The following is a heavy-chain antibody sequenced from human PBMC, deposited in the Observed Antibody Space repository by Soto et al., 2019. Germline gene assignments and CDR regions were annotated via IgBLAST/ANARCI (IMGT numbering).Heavy chain of an antibody. CDR3: VSSSLDGDLNWFDP. J-gene: IGHJ5*02. V-gene: IGHV4-59*08. CDR1: GGSISSYY. Sequence: QVQLQESGPGLVKPSETLSLTCTVSGGSISSYYWSWIRQPPGKGLEWIGSIYYSGSTNYNPPLRRRVTISVDTSKNQFSLKLSSVTAADTAVYYCVSSSLDGDLNWFDPWGQGTLVTVSS. CDR2: IYYSGST. D-gene: IGHD4-17*01.